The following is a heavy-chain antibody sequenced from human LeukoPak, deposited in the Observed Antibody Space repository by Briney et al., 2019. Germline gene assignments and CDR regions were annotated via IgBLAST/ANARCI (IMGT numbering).Heavy chain of an antibody. CDR1: GFTFSSYA. D-gene: IGHD1-26*01. J-gene: IGHJ4*02. V-gene: IGHV3-30-3*01. CDR3: AREEVVWSGSSLGY. CDR2: ISYDGSNK. Sequence: GGSLRLSCAASGFTFSSYAMHWVRQAPGKGLEWVAVISYDGSNKYYADSVEGRFTISRDNSKNTLYLQMNSLRAEDTAVYYCAREEVVWSGSSLGYWGQGTLVTVSS.